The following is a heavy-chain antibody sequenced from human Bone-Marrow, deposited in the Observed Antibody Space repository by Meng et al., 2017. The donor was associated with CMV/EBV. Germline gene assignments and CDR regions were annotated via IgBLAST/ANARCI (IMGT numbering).Heavy chain of an antibody. CDR2: IYHSGNS. CDR1: GYSISSGYY. CDR3: ARLSMSGMDV. J-gene: IGHJ6*02. Sequence: SETLSLTCTVSGYSISSGYYWGWIRQLPGKGLEWIGSIYHSGNSYYNPSLKSRVTISVDTSKNQFSLKLSSVTAADTAVYYCARLSMSGMDVCGQATTVTSSS. V-gene: IGHV4-38-2*02. D-gene: IGHD2-21*01.